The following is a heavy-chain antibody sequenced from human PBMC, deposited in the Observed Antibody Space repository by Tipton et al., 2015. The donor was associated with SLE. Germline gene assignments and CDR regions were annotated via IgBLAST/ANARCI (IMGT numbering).Heavy chain of an antibody. V-gene: IGHV5-51*03. CDR1: GYRFSTYW. CDR2: IYVGDSDT. CDR3: VSPSGRDRLEYLQH. J-gene: IGHJ1*01. Sequence: QSGAEVKKPGESLKISCEGSGYRFSTYWIAWLRQMPGKGLEWMGSIYVGDSDTIYSPSFQGQVTISVDKSISTAYLRWSSLKASDTAMYYCVSPSGRDRLEYLQHWGQGALVTVSS.